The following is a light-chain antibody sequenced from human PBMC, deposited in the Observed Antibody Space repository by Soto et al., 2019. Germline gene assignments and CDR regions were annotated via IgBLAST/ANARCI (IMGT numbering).Light chain of an antibody. CDR2: DVS. Sequence: QSVLTQPRSVSGSPGQSVTISCTGTSSNVGGYNYVSWYQQHPGKVPKLLIYDVSKRPSGVPGRFSGSKSGNTASLTISGLQAEDEADYYCCSYEGIYTSYVFGTGTKVTVL. V-gene: IGLV2-11*01. J-gene: IGLJ1*01. CDR1: SSNVGGYNY. CDR3: CSYEGIYTSYV.